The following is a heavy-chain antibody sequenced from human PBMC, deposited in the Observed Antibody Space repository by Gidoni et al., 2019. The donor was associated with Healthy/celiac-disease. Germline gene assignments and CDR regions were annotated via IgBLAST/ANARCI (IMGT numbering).Heavy chain of an antibody. V-gene: IGHV4-31*02. D-gene: IGHD3-10*01. CDR2: ST. Sequence: STYYNPSLKSRVTISVDTSKNQFSLKLSSVTAADTAVYYCARGHLLELLRGWFDPWGQGTLVTVSS. CDR3: ARGHLLELLRGWFDP. J-gene: IGHJ5*02.